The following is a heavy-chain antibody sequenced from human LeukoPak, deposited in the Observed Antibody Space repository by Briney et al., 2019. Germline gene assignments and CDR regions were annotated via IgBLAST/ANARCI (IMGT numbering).Heavy chain of an antibody. D-gene: IGHD6-6*01. CDR3: ARDSLAVRHFDY. Sequence: PSETLSLTCTVSAGSVNSGSYYWGWIRQPPGKGLEWIGSIYYSGTTYYSPSLRSRVTISLDTSKNQFSLKVSSVIAADTAVYYCARDSLAVRHFDYWGQGFLVTVSS. J-gene: IGHJ4*02. CDR2: IYYSGTT. V-gene: IGHV4-39*07. CDR1: AGSVNSGSYY.